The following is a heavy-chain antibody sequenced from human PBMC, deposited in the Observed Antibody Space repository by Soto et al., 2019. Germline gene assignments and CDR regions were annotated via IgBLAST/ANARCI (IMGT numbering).Heavy chain of an antibody. D-gene: IGHD3-3*01. CDR2: INHSGST. CDR1: GGSFSCYY. J-gene: IGHJ5*02. CDR3: ARGLRFWSGYYIRRWFDP. V-gene: IGHV4-34*01. Sequence: PSETLSLTCAVYGGSFSCYYWSWIRQPPGKGLEWIGEINHSGSTNYNPSLKSRVTISVDTSKNQFSLKLSSVTAADTAVYYCARGLRFWSGYYIRRWFDPWGQGTLVTVSS.